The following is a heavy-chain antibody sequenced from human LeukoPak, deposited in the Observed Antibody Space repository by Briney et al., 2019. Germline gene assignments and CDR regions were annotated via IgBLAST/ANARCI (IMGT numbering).Heavy chain of an antibody. J-gene: IGHJ4*02. CDR3: AKDHYYYGSGIYFMHYFDY. V-gene: IGHV3-30*18. D-gene: IGHD3-10*01. CDR2: ISYDASTK. Sequence: GGSLRLSCAASGFTFSNYGMQWVRQAPGKGLEWVAVISYDASTKYYADSVKGRFTISRDNSKSTLYLQMNSLRAEDTAVYYCAKDHYYYGSGIYFMHYFDYWGQGTLVTVSS. CDR1: GFTFSNYG.